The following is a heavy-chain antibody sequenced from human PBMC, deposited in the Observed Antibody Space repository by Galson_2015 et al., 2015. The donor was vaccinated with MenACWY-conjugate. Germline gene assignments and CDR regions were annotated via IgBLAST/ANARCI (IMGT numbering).Heavy chain of an antibody. V-gene: IGHV4-59*08. J-gene: IGHJ4*02. Sequence: LSLTCTASGASISRHHWSWFRQPPGKGLEWIAYIRDTGSLKDNPSLKSRVTMSADKSNNQFSLRLISVTAADTAVYYCARLPTWGSSFGYFDYWGQGILVAVSS. CDR3: ARLPTWGSSFGYFDY. CDR2: IRDTGSL. CDR1: GASISRHH. D-gene: IGHD7-27*01.